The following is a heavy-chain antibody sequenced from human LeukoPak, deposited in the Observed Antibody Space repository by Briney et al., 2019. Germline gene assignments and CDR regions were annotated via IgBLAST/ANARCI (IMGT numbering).Heavy chain of an antibody. CDR1: GFSFSNYA. J-gene: IGHJ6*02. Sequence: GASLRLSCAASGFSFSNYAMIGVRQAPGKGLEWVSAIGGSGTSTFYADSVKGRFTISRDNSKNTLYLQMNSLGAEDTAVYYCAKTSLGHPPYYCTMDVWGQGTTVTVSS. V-gene: IGHV3-23*01. D-gene: IGHD7-27*01. CDR3: AKTSLGHPPYYCTMDV. CDR2: IGGSGTST.